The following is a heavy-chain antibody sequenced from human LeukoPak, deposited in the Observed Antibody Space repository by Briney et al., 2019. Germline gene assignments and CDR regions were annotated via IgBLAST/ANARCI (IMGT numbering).Heavy chain of an antibody. CDR3: ARVIVVVVAATGWFDP. CDR2: IYYSGST. CDR1: GGSISSSSYY. D-gene: IGHD2-15*01. Sequence: SETLSLTCTVSGGSISSSSYYWGWIRQPPGKGLEWIGSIYYSGSTYYNPSLKSRVTISVDKSKNQFSLKLSSVTAADTAVYYCARVIVVVVAATGWFDPWGQGTLVTVSS. J-gene: IGHJ5*02. V-gene: IGHV4-39*07.